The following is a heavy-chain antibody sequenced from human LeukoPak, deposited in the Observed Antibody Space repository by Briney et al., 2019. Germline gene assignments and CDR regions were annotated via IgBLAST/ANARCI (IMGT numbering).Heavy chain of an antibody. J-gene: IGHJ3*02. CDR1: GYTFTGYY. CDR2: INPNSGGT. CDR3: ARPLRDLDAFDI. Sequence: ASVKVSCKASGYTFTGYYMHWVRQAPGQGLEWMGWINPNSGGTNYAQKFQGRVTMTRDTSISQAYMELSRLRSDDTAVYYCARPLRDLDAFDIWGQGTMVTVSS. V-gene: IGHV1-2*02.